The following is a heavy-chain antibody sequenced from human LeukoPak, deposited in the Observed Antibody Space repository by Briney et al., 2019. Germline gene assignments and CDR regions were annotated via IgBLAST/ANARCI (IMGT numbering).Heavy chain of an antibody. Sequence: GGSLRLSCAASGFTFSSYAMSWVRQAPGKGLEWVSAISGSGGSTYYADSVKGRFTISRDNSKNTLYLQMNSLRAEDTAVYYCAKAPEVRMLVRGVFRVYWGQGTLVTVSS. V-gene: IGHV3-23*01. CDR3: AKAPEVRMLVRGVFRVY. CDR1: GFTFSSYA. D-gene: IGHD3-10*01. J-gene: IGHJ4*02. CDR2: ISGSGGST.